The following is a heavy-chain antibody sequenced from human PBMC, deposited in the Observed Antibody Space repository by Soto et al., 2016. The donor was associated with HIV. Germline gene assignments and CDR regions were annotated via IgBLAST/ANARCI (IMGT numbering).Heavy chain of an antibody. CDR2: INSDGSST. J-gene: IGHJ4*02. CDR1: GFPFSNYW. V-gene: IGHV3-74*01. D-gene: IGHD2-2*02. Sequence: EVQLLESGGGLVQRGGSLRLSCAASGFPFSNYWMHWVRQAPGKGLVWVSHINSDGSSTNYADSVKGRFTISRDNTKNTLYLQMKSLRAEDTAVYYCTRDFNTRPYYFDYWGQGTLVTVSS. CDR3: TRDFNTRPYYFDY.